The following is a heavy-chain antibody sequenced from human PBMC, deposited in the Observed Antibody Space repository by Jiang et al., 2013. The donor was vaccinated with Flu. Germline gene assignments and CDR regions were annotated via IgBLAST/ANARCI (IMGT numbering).Heavy chain of an antibody. J-gene: IGHJ4*02. CDR3: ARVSSRAAATGYDF. D-gene: IGHD6-13*01. Sequence: GAEVKKPGASVKVSCKTSGYTFTHYGITWVRQAPGRGLEWMGWISGYNGETNYAQDFQGRVTVTIDTSTTTGYMELRSLRSDDTAVYYCARVSSRAAATGYDFWGQGTLVTVSS. CDR1: GYTFTHYG. CDR2: ISGYNGET. V-gene: IGHV1-18*01.